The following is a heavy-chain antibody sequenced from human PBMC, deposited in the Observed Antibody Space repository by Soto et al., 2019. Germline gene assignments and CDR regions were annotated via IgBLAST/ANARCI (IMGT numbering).Heavy chain of an antibody. D-gene: IGHD2-15*01. CDR1: GGSISSSNW. CDR2: IYHSGST. V-gene: IGHV4-4*02. CDR3: ARGVGKRLPTPAAFDI. Sequence: PSETLSLTCAVSGGSISSSNWWSWVRQPPGKGLEWIGEIYHSGSTNYNPSLKSRVTISVDKSKNQFSLKLSSVTAADTAVYYCARGVGKRLPTPAAFDIWGQGTMVTVSS. J-gene: IGHJ3*02.